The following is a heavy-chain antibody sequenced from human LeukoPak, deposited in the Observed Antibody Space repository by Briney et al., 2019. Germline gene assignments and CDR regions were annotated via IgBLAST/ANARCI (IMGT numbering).Heavy chain of an antibody. Sequence: PGGSLRLSCAVSGFTFSSYWMSWVRQAPGKGLEWVANIKQDGSGKYYVDSVKGRFTISRDNAKNSLYLQMNSLRAEDTAVYYCARTGSGSYYVRDYWGQGTLVTVSS. CDR1: GFTFSSYW. J-gene: IGHJ4*02. V-gene: IGHV3-7*03. CDR3: ARTGSGSYYVRDY. CDR2: IKQDGSGK. D-gene: IGHD3-10*01.